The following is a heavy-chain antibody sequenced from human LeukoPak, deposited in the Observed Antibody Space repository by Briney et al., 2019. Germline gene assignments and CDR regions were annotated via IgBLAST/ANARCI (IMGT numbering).Heavy chain of an antibody. D-gene: IGHD2-15*01. Sequence: SQTLSLTCTVSGGSISSGDYYWSWIRQPPGKGLEWIGYIYYSGSTYYNPSLKSRVTISVYTSKNQFSLKLSSVTAADTAVYYCARDDGYCSGGSCFDYWGQGTLVTVSS. V-gene: IGHV4-30-4*01. J-gene: IGHJ4*02. CDR2: IYYSGST. CDR3: ARDDGYCSGGSCFDY. CDR1: GGSISSGDYY.